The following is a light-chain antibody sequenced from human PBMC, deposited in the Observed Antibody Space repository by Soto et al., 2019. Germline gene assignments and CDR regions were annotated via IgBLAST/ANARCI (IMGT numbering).Light chain of an antibody. V-gene: IGKV2D-29*01. CDR3: MQRTHVPIT. CDR2: DVS. Sequence: DVVVTQTPLSLSVTPGQPASMSCKSSQILLYSDGKTYLYWYLQRPGQPPQLLIYDVSNRFSGVPDRFSGSGSGTDFTLKISRVEAEDVGVYYCMQRTHVPITFGQGTRLEIK. CDR1: QILLYSDGKTY. J-gene: IGKJ5*01.